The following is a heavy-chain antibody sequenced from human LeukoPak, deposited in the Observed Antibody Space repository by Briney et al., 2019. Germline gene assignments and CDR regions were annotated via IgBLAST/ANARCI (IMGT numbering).Heavy chain of an antibody. D-gene: IGHD3-10*01. CDR3: ARESRVRGVIGY. V-gene: IGHV4-61*01. J-gene: IGHJ4*02. CDR1: GGSVSSGSYY. Sequence: SETLSLTCTVSGGSVSSGSYYWSWIRQPPGKGLEWIAYIYYSGSTNYNPSLKSRVTISVDTSKNQFSLKLSSVTAADTAVYYCARESRVRGVIGYWGQGTLVTVSS. CDR2: IYYSGST.